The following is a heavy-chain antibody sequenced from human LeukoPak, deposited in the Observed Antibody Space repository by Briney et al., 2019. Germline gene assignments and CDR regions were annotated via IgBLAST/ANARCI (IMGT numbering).Heavy chain of an antibody. CDR2: IYHSGRGGT. D-gene: IGHD6-19*01. CDR3: ARDNPRTTGYSSGSSFDF. Sequence: PSETLSLTCAVSGGSISSSNWWIWLRQPPGKGLEWIGEIYHSGRGGTNYNPSLKSRATISIDNAKNQFSLKVRSVTAADTAVYFCARDNPRTTGYSSGSSFDFWGQGTLVTVSS. V-gene: IGHV4-4*02. J-gene: IGHJ4*02. CDR1: GGSISSSNW.